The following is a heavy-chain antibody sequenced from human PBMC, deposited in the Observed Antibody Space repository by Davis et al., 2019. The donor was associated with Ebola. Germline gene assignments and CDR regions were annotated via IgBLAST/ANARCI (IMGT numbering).Heavy chain of an antibody. CDR3: ASSGLVVAATRFDY. D-gene: IGHD2-15*01. CDR2: IIPIFGTA. Sequence: SVKVSCKASGGTFSSYAISWVRQAPGQGLEWMGGIIPIFGTANHAQKFQGRVTITADESTSTAYMELSSLRSEDTAVYYCASSGLVVAATRFDYWGQGTLVTVSS. CDR1: GGTFSSYA. V-gene: IGHV1-69*13. J-gene: IGHJ4*02.